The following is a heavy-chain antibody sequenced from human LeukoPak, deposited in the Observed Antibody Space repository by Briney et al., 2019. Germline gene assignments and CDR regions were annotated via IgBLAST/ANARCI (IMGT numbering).Heavy chain of an antibody. D-gene: IGHD2-2*01. CDR3: ARRRCCSSTSCRTFDY. J-gene: IGHJ4*02. CDR2: IYYSGST. V-gene: IGHV4-39*01. CDR1: GGSISSSSYY. Sequence: SETLSLTCTVSGGSISSSSYYWGWIRQPPGKGLEWIGSIYYSGSTYYNPSLKSRVTISVDTSKNQFSLKLSSVTAADTAVYYCARRRCCSSTSCRTFDYWGQGTLVTVSS.